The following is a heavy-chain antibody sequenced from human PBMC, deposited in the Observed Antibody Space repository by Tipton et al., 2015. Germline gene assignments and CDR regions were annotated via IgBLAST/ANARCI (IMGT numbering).Heavy chain of an antibody. Sequence: SLRLSCAASGFTFSSYSMNWVRQAPGKGLEWVSYISSSRTMYYADSVKGRFTISRDNAKNSLYLQMNSLRDEDTAMYYCAPDYGGNSGGVYWGQGTLVTVSS. D-gene: IGHD4-23*01. CDR1: GFTFSSYS. J-gene: IGHJ4*02. V-gene: IGHV3-48*02. CDR2: ISSSRTM. CDR3: APDYGGNSGGVY.